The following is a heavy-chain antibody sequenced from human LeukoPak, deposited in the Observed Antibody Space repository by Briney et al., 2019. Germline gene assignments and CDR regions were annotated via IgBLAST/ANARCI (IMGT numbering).Heavy chain of an antibody. CDR1: GGSFSGYY. Sequence: PSETLSLTCAVYGGSFSGYYWSWIRQPPGKGLEWIGEINHSGSTNYNPSLKSRVTISVDTSKNQFSLKLSSVTAADTAVYYCARGRVYDSSGYYSPFDYWGQGTLVTVSS. V-gene: IGHV4-34*01. CDR2: INHSGST. J-gene: IGHJ4*02. D-gene: IGHD3-22*01. CDR3: ARGRVYDSSGYYSPFDY.